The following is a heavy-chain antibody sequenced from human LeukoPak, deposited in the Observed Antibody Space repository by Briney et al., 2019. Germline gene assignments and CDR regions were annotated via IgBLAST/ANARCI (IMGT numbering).Heavy chain of an antibody. CDR3: ARVPTVTNWSWVANYYYYGMDV. Sequence: SETLSLTCAVYGGSFSGYYWSWIRQPPGKGLEWIGEINHSGSTNYNPSLKSRVTISVDTSKDQFSLKLSSVTAADTAVYYCARVPTVTNWSWVANYYYYGMDVWGQGTTVTVSS. D-gene: IGHD4-17*01. CDR1: GGSFSGYY. CDR2: INHSGST. J-gene: IGHJ6*02. V-gene: IGHV4-34*01.